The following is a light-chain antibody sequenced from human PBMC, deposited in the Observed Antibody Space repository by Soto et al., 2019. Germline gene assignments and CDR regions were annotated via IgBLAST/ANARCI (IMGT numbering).Light chain of an antibody. CDR1: QSVSSSF. Sequence: EIVLTQSPGTLSLSPGERATLSCRASQSVSSSFLAWYQQKPGQAPRLLIYASSSRATGIPDRFSGSGSGTDFTLTITRLEPEDFAVYYCQQYGSSIVTFGQGTRLEIK. CDR2: ASS. CDR3: QQYGSSIVT. J-gene: IGKJ5*01. V-gene: IGKV3-20*01.